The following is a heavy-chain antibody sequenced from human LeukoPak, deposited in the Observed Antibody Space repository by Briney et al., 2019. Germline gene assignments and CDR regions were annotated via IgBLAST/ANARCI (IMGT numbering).Heavy chain of an antibody. J-gene: IGHJ5*02. Sequence: ASVKVSCKASGGTFSSYAISWVRQAPGQGLEWMGGIIPIFGTANYAQKFQGRVTITADESTSTAYMELSSLRSEDTAVYYCAREPAAVAGLGWFDPWGQGTLVTVSS. CDR3: AREPAAVAGLGWFDP. CDR2: IIPIFGTA. V-gene: IGHV1-69*13. D-gene: IGHD6-19*01. CDR1: GGTFSSYA.